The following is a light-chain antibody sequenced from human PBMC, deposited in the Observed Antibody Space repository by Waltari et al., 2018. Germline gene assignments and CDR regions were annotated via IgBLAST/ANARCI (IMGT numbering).Light chain of an antibody. CDR1: SSDIGRYNL. V-gene: IGLV2-23*02. J-gene: IGLJ1*01. CDR3: CSYAGDSTYV. Sequence: QSALTQPASVSGSPGQPITISCTGTSSDIGRYNLVSWYQQHPGKAPNLIIYEVNRRPSGVSDRFSASKSVNTASLTISGLQADDEADYYCCSYAGDSTYVFGTGAKVTVL. CDR2: EVN.